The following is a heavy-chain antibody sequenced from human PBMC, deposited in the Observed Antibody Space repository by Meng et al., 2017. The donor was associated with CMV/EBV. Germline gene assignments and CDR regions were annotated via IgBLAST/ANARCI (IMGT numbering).Heavy chain of an antibody. CDR2: IKQDGSEK. J-gene: IGHJ3*02. V-gene: IGHV3-7*01. Sequence: GESLKISCAASGFTFSSYWMSWVRQAPGKGLEWVANIKQDGSEKYYVDSVKGRFTISRDNAKNSLYLQMNSLRAEDTAVYYCARDSQYYDILTGYSRFYAFDIWGQGTTVTVSS. CDR1: GFTFSSYW. D-gene: IGHD3-9*01. CDR3: ARDSQYYDILTGYSRFYAFDI.